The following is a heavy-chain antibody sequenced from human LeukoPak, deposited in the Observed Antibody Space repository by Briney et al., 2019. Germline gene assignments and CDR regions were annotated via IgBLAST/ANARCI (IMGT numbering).Heavy chain of an antibody. Sequence: GGSLRLSCAASGFTFSRYWMHWVRQAPGKGLVWVSRLNGDGSATTYADSVKGRFTISRDNAKNSLYLQMNSLRAEDAALYYCAKDDNLGIAVAGFFDYWGQGTLVTVSS. V-gene: IGHV3-74*01. D-gene: IGHD6-19*01. CDR1: GFTFSRYW. CDR2: LNGDGSAT. J-gene: IGHJ4*02. CDR3: AKDDNLGIAVAGFFDY.